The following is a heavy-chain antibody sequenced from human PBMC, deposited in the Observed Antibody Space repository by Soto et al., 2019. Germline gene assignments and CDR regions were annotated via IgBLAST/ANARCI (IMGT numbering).Heavy chain of an antibody. Sequence: SVKVSCKASGGTFSSYAISWVRQAPGQGLEWMGGIIPIFGTANYAQKFQGRVTITAGESTSTAYMELSSLRSEDTAVYYCARFAYDFWSGYYRGWFDPWGQGTLVTVSS. CDR1: GGTFSSYA. CDR2: IIPIFGTA. CDR3: ARFAYDFWSGYYRGWFDP. V-gene: IGHV1-69*13. D-gene: IGHD3-3*01. J-gene: IGHJ5*02.